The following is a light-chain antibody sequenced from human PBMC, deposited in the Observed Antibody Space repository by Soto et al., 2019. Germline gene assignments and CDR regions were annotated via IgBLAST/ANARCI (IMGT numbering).Light chain of an antibody. J-gene: IGKJ1*01. CDR2: KAS. CDR1: QSISSW. Sequence: DIQMTQSPSTLSASVGDRVTITCRASQSISSWLAWYQQKPGKAPKLLFYKASSLESGVPSRFSGSGSGTEFTLTICSLQADDVATYDCQQYNSLWTFGQGTKVEIK. V-gene: IGKV1-5*03. CDR3: QQYNSLWT.